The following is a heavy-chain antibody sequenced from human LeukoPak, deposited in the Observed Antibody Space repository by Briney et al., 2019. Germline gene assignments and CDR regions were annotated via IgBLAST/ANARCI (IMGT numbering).Heavy chain of an antibody. J-gene: IGHJ3*02. V-gene: IGHV3-23*01. CDR2: ISGSGGST. D-gene: IGHD3-3*01. Sequence: GGSLRLSCAASGFTFSNYALSWVRQAPGKGLEWVSAISGSGGSTYYADSVKGRFTISRDNSKSTLYLQMNSLRAEDTALYYCAKWSGYHLNDGFDIWGQGTMVTVSS. CDR1: GFTFSNYA. CDR3: AKWSGYHLNDGFDI.